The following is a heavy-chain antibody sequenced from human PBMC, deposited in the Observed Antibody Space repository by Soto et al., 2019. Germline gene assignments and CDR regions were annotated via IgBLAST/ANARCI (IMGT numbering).Heavy chain of an antibody. CDR3: AHGSGWLSDY. Sequence: QITLKESGHTLVKPTQTLTLTCSFSGLSLNYTAVGVNWIRQPPGKALEWLALIYWDDDNHFSPSLKSRLSVTKDTSKNQLVLTMTNMDPVDTATYYCAHGSGWLSDYWGQGILVTVSS. V-gene: IGHV2-5*02. CDR2: IYWDDDN. J-gene: IGHJ4*02. D-gene: IGHD6-19*01. CDR1: GLSLNYTAVG.